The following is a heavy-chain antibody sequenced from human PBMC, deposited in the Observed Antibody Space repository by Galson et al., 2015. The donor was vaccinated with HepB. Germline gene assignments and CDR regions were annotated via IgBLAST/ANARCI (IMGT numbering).Heavy chain of an antibody. V-gene: IGHV4-34*01. CDR2: INHSGST. CDR3: ARGPIVVVVMGYYFDY. Sequence: FSGYYWSWIRQPPGKGLEWIGEINHSGSTNYNPSLKSRVTISVDTSKNQFSLKLSSVTAADTAVYYCARGPIVVVVMGYYFDYWGQGTLVTVSS. CDR1: FSGYY. J-gene: IGHJ4*02. D-gene: IGHD2-15*01.